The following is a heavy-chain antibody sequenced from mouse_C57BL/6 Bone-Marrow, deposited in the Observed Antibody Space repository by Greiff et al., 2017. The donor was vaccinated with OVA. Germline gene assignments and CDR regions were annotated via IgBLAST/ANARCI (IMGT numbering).Heavy chain of an antibody. CDR3: ARELGYWYFDV. Sequence: EVKLVESGGGLVKPGGSLKLSCAASGFTFSDYGMHWVRQAPEKGLEWVAYISSGRSTIYYADTVKGRFTISRDNAKNTLFLQMTSLRSEDTAMYYCARELGYWYFDVWGTGTTVTVSS. CDR2: ISSGRSTI. V-gene: IGHV5-17*01. J-gene: IGHJ1*03. D-gene: IGHD4-1*01. CDR1: GFTFSDYG.